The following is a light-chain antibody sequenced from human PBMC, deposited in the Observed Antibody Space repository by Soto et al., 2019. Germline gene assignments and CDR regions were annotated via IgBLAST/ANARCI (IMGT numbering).Light chain of an antibody. Sequence: QSVRTQPASVSGSPGQSITISCTGTSSDVGGYNYVSWYQQHPGKAPKLMIYEVSNRPSGVSNRSSGSKSGNTASLTISGLQAEDEADYYCSSYTSSTFYVFGAGTKVTV. J-gene: IGLJ1*01. V-gene: IGLV2-14*01. CDR3: SSYTSSTFYV. CDR2: EVS. CDR1: SSDVGGYNY.